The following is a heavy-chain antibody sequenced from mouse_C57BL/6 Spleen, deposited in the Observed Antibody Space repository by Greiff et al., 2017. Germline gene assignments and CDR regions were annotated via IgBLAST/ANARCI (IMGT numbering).Heavy chain of an antibody. D-gene: IGHD2-4*01. CDR1: GFSLTSYC. V-gene: IGHV2-6-1*01. J-gene: IGHJ4*01. Sequence: VKLMESGPGLVAPSQSLSITCTVSGFSLTSYCVHWVRQPPGKGLEWLVVIWSDGSTTYNSALKSRLGISKDNSKSQVFIKMNSLQTDDTAMYYCARHRYDYDEYYYAMDYWGQGTTVTVSS. CDR3: ARHRYDYDEYYYAMDY. CDR2: IWSDGST.